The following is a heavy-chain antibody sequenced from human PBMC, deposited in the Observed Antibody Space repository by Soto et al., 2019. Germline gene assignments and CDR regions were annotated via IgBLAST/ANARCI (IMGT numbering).Heavy chain of an antibody. CDR1: GYTFTRSG. Sequence: ASVKVSCKASGYTFTRSGISWVRQAPGQGPEWMGWINPNSGGTNYAQKFQGWVTMTRDTSISTAYMELSRLRSDDTAVYYCARDPALRYYGSGSYSPNYYYYYGMDVWGQGTTVTVSS. CDR2: INPNSGGT. D-gene: IGHD3-10*01. V-gene: IGHV1-2*04. CDR3: ARDPALRYYGSGSYSPNYYYYYGMDV. J-gene: IGHJ6*02.